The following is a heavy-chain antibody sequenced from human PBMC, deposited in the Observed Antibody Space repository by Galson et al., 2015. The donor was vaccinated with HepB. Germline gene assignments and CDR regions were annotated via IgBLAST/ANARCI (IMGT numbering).Heavy chain of an antibody. CDR1: GFTFSNSG. Sequence: SLRLSCAASGFTFSNSGMHWVRQAPGKGLEWVASIRPDGSNNYYAVSVRGRFTITRDNSKNTLYLQMNSLRAEDTSVYYCARDLWDYWGQGTLVTVSS. J-gene: IGHJ4*02. CDR3: ARDLWDY. CDR2: IRPDGSNN. V-gene: IGHV3-30*02.